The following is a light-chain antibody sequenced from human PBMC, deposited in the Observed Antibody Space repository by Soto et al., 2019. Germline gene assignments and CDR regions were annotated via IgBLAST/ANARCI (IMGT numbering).Light chain of an antibody. V-gene: IGKV1-33*01. CDR1: RDISNY. J-gene: IGKJ3*01. CDR2: DAS. Sequence: DIQMTQSPSSLSASVGDRVTITCKASRDISNYLNWYQQKPGKPPKLLIYDASNLETGVPSRFSGSGSGTDFTFTISSLQPEDIATYYCQQYDNLPYTFGPGTKVDIK. CDR3: QQYDNLPYT.